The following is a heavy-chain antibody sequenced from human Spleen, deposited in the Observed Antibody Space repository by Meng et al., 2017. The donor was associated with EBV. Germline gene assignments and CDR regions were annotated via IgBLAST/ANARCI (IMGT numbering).Heavy chain of an antibody. J-gene: IGHJ4*02. CDR1: GGSSRNNNW. Sequence: QVQLQEAGPGLVEASGTVSLTCAVSGGSSRNNNWWWSWVRQPPGKGLEWIGEIYHDGSTNYNPSLKSRLTISVDKSNNQFSLKLSSVTAADTAVYYCAREDGYGDYVDYWGQGTLVTVSS. CDR2: IYHDGST. D-gene: IGHD5-24*01. V-gene: IGHV4-4*02. CDR3: AREDGYGDYVDY.